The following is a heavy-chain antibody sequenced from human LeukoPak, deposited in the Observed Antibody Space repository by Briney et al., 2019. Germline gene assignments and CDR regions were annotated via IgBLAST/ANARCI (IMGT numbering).Heavy chain of an antibody. J-gene: IGHJ4*02. CDR3: AKEASSAWLDC. CDR1: GFTFSSYV. V-gene: IGHV3-23*01. CDR2: ISGSGDTT. Sequence: PGGSLRLSCAASGFTFSSYVMSWVRQARGKGLEWVSGISGSGDTTYFADSVKGRFTISRDNSKNTVYLQMNSLRAEDTAVYYCAKEASSAWLDCWGLGTLVTVSS. D-gene: IGHD6-19*01.